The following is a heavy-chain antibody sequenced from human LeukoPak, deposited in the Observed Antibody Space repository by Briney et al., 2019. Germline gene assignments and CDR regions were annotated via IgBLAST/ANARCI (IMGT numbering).Heavy chain of an antibody. V-gene: IGHV4-4*07. J-gene: IGHJ3*01. Sequence: ASETLSLTCTVSGGSISGYYWSWIRQPAGKGLEWIGRIYTSGSTNYNPSLKSRVTMSLDTSKNQFSPNLTSVTAADTAVYSCARIRDSSGYYLGAFDVWGQGTMVTVSS. CDR3: ARIRDSSGYYLGAFDV. CDR1: GGSISGYY. CDR2: IYTSGST. D-gene: IGHD3-22*01.